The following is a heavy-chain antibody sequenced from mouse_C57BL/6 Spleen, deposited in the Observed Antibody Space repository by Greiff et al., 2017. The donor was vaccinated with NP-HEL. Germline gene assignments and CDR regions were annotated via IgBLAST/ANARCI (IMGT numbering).Heavy chain of an antibody. CDR2: ISYDGSN. J-gene: IGHJ1*03. Sequence: EVKLQESGPGLVKPSQSLSLTCSVTGYSITSGYYWNWIRQFPGNKLEWMGYISYDGSNNYNPSLKNRISITRDTSKNQFFLKLNSVTTEDTATYYCAREGLWLRSYWYFDVWGTGTTVTVSS. D-gene: IGHD2-2*01. CDR1: GYSITSGYY. V-gene: IGHV3-6*01. CDR3: AREGLWLRSYWYFDV.